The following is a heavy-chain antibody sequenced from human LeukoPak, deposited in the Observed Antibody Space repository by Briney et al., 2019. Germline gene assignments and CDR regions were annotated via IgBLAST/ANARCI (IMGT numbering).Heavy chain of an antibody. CDR2: ISGNGGST. D-gene: IGHD1-7*01. Sequence: GGSLRLSCAASGFTFSSYAMSWVRQAPGKGLEWVSTISGNGGSTYYADSVKGRFAISRDNSKNTLYLQMNSLRAEDTAVYYCAKFFTGTKDYFDYWGQGTLVSLSS. V-gene: IGHV3-23*01. J-gene: IGHJ4*02. CDR3: AKFFTGTKDYFDY. CDR1: GFTFSSYA.